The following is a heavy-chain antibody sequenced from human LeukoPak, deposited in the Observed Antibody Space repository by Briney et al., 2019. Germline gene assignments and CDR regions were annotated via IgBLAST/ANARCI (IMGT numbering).Heavy chain of an antibody. Sequence: GSLRLSCAASGFTFCSYSMNWVRQALGKGMKWVSSISSSSSYIYYADSVKGRFTISRDNAKNSLYLQMNSLRAEDTAVYYCARDRQQLPTHPSYYYYYYMDVWGKGTTVTVSS. J-gene: IGHJ6*03. D-gene: IGHD6-13*01. CDR2: ISSSSSYI. V-gene: IGHV3-21*01. CDR3: ARDRQQLPTHPSYYYYYYMDV. CDR1: GFTFCSYS.